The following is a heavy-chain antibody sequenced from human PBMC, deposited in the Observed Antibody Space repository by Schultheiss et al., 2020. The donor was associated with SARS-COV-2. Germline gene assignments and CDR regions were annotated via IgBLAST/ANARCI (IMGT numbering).Heavy chain of an antibody. CDR1: GGSISSSSYY. CDR2: IYYSGST. V-gene: IGHV4-39*07. J-gene: IGHJ4*02. D-gene: IGHD3-22*01. Sequence: SETLSLTCTVSGGSISSSSYYWGWIRQPPGKGLEWLGTIYYSGSTYYNPSLKSRVTISVDTSKNQFSLKLSSVTAADTAVYYCARRDYDSSGYFDYWGQGTLVTVSS. CDR3: ARRDYDSSGYFDY.